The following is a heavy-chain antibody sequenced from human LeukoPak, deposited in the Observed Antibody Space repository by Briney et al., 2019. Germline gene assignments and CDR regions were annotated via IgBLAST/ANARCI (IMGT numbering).Heavy chain of an antibody. V-gene: IGHV4-39*01. J-gene: IGHJ5*02. CDR1: GGSISGSSYY. CDR2: IYYNGNT. Sequence: PSETLSRTCTVSGGSISGSSYYWGWIRQPPGKGLEWIGSIYYNGNTYDNPSLKSRVIVFVDTSNNQFSLKLSSVTAADTSVYYCAAMLGGRGKWFDPWGQGNLVTVSA. CDR3: AAMLGGRGKWFDP. D-gene: IGHD1-14*01.